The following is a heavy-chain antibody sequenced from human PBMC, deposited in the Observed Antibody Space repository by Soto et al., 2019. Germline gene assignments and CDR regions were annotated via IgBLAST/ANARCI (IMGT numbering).Heavy chain of an antibody. V-gene: IGHV3-30-3*01. J-gene: IGHJ6*02. CDR2: ISYDGSNK. CDR3: ARDLYYYDSSGYYYRGHYYYGMDV. D-gene: IGHD3-22*01. Sequence: QVQLVETGGGVVQPGRSLRLSCAASGFTFSSYAMHWVRQAPGKGLEWVAVISYDGSNKYYADSVKGRFTISRDKSKNMRDLQMNSLRAEDTAVYYCARDLYYYDSSGYYYRGHYYYGMDVWGQGTTVTVS. CDR1: GFTFSSYA.